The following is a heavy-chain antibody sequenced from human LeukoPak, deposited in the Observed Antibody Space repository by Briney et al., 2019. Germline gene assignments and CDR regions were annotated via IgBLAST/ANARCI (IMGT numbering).Heavy chain of an antibody. J-gene: IGHJ2*01. CDR3: ARAAYSSTWYSRYFDL. CDR1: GFTFNTYG. V-gene: IGHV3-30*02. CDR2: IRYDGSIK. Sequence: GGSLRLSCAASGFTFNTYGIHWVRHAPGKGLEWVAFIRYDGSIKYYADSVKGRFTISRENAKNSLYLQMNSLRAGDTAVYYCARAAYSSTWYSRYFDLWGRGTLVTVSS. D-gene: IGHD6-13*01.